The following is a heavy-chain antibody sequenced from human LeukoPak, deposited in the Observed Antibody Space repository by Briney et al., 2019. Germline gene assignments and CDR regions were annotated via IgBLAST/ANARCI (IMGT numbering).Heavy chain of an antibody. D-gene: IGHD3-22*01. J-gene: IGHJ4*02. CDR2: IIPIFGTA. Sequence: SVKVSCKASGYTFTSYGISWVRQAPGQGLEWMGGIIPIFGTANYAQKFQGRVTITADESTSTAYMELSSLRSEDTAVYYCARDLSSSGYYPYYFDYWGQGTLVTVSS. CDR1: GYTFTSYG. V-gene: IGHV1-69*13. CDR3: ARDLSSSGYYPYYFDY.